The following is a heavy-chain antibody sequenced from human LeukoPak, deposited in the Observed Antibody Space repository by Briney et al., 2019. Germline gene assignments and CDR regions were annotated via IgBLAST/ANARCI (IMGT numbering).Heavy chain of an antibody. CDR1: GFTFSSRW. Sequence: GGSLRLSCAASGFTFSSRWMHWVRQAPGKGLVWVSHVNSDESSTNYADSVKGRFTISRDNIKNTLYLQMNSLRAEDTAVYYCASDDSYAFDIWGQGTMVTVSS. CDR2: VNSDESST. D-gene: IGHD2-21*01. CDR3: ASDDSYAFDI. J-gene: IGHJ3*02. V-gene: IGHV3-74*01.